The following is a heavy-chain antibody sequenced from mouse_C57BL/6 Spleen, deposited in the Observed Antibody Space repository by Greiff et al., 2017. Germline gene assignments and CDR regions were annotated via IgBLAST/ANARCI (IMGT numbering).Heavy chain of an antibody. D-gene: IGHD1-1*02. Sequence: QVQLQQPGAELVRPGSSVKLSCKASGYTFTSYWMHWVKQRPIQGLEWIGNIDPSDSDTHYNQKFKDKATLTVDKSSSTAYMQLSSLTSEDSAVYYCARGGIDYWGQGTTLTVSS. CDR2: IDPSDSDT. V-gene: IGHV1-52*01. CDR3: ARGGIDY. J-gene: IGHJ2*01. CDR1: GYTFTSYW.